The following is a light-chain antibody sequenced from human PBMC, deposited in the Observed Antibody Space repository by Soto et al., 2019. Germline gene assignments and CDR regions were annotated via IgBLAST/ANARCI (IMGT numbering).Light chain of an antibody. J-gene: IGKJ1*01. CDR2: GAS. Sequence: EVLMTQSPATLSVSPGERATLSCRASQSVRSSVAWYQHKPGQAPRLLFFGASNRATAIPDRFSGSGSGTDFTLTISRVEPEDFAVYYCHQYGRSPWTLGQGTKVDIK. V-gene: IGKV3-20*01. CDR3: HQYGRSPWT. CDR1: QSVRSS.